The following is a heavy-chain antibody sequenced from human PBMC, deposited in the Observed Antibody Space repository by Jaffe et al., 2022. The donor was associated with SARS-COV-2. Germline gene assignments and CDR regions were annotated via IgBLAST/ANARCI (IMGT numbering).Heavy chain of an antibody. CDR3: ARDVRAYCGGDCSAGYFDL. CDR1: GGSISSGDYY. J-gene: IGHJ2*01. V-gene: IGHV4-30-4*01. Sequence: QVQLQESGPGLVKPSQTLSLTCTVSGGSISSGDYYWSWIRQPPGKGLEWIGYIYYSGSTYYNPSLKSRVTISVDTSKNQFSLKLSSVTAADTAVYYCARDVRAYCGGDCSAGYFDLWGRGTLVTVSS. D-gene: IGHD2-21*02. CDR2: IYYSGST.